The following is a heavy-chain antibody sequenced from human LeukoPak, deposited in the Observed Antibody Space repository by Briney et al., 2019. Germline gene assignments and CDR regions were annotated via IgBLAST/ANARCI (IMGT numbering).Heavy chain of an antibody. CDR2: LNPNSGGT. V-gene: IGHV1-2*02. CDR1: GYTFTDYY. CDR3: VRGLTINFYYMDV. Sequence: GASVKVSCKASGYTFTDYYIHWVRQAPGQGLEWMGWLNPNSGGTNYAQKFQGRVTVTRDTSISTAYMELSTLRSDDTAMYYCVRGLTINFYYMDVWGKGTTVSVSS. J-gene: IGHJ6*03. D-gene: IGHD5-24*01.